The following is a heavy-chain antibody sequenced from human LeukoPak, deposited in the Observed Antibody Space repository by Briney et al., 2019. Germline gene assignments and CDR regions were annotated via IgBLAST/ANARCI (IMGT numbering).Heavy chain of an antibody. Sequence: GGSLRLSCAASRFTFRSYAMSWVRQAPGKGLEWVSAISGSAGSTYYADSVRGRFTISRDNSKNTLYLQMNSLRAEDTAVYYCAKARGAAAVYFDYWGQGTLVTVSS. V-gene: IGHV3-23*01. D-gene: IGHD6-13*01. CDR1: RFTFRSYA. J-gene: IGHJ4*02. CDR2: ISGSAGST. CDR3: AKARGAAAVYFDY.